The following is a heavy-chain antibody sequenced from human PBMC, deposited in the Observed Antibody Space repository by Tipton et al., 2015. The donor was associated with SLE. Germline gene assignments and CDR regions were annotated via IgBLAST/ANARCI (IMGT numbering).Heavy chain of an antibody. D-gene: IGHD6-19*01. V-gene: IGHV3-9*01. CDR2: ISWNDENI. CDR1: GFTFDDYA. Sequence: SLRLSCAASGFTFDDYAIHWVRQAPGKGLEWVSGISWNDENIGYADSVKGRFTISRDNAKNSVYLQMNSLRAEDTASYYCVKDPAGCVWYFEYFHDWGQGTLVTVSS. CDR3: VKDPAGCVWYFEYFHD. J-gene: IGHJ1*01.